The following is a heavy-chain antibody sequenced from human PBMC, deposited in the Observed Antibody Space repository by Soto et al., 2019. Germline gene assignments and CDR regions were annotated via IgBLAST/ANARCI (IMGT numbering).Heavy chain of an antibody. Sequence: SETLSLTCTVSGDSISSNGYYWSWIRQHPGKGLEWIGYIYYSGSTYYNPSLKSRVTVSLDTSKKQFSLKLRSVIVADTAVYHCARFVRSCSGTTCYTRADVWGQGTTVTVSS. J-gene: IGHJ6*02. CDR2: IYYSGST. D-gene: IGHD2-2*02. CDR1: GDSISSNGYY. V-gene: IGHV4-31*03. CDR3: ARFVRSCSGTTCYTRADV.